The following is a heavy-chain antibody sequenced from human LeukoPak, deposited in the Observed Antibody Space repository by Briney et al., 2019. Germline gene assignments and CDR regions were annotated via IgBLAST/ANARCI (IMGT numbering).Heavy chain of an antibody. D-gene: IGHD3-3*02. V-gene: IGHV3-9*01. CDR2: ISWNSGSI. CDR3: AKDITAFSRYYYGMDV. Sequence: PGRSLRLSCAASGFTFDDYAMHWVRQAPGKGLEWVSGISWNSGSIGYADSVKGRFTISRDNAKNSLYLQMSSLRAEDTALYYCAKDITAFSRYYYGMDVWGQGTTVTVSS. CDR1: GFTFDDYA. J-gene: IGHJ6*02.